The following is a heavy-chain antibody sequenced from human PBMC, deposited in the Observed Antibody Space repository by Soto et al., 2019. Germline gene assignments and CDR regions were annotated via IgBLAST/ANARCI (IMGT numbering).Heavy chain of an antibody. V-gene: IGHV1-2*04. CDR2: INPNSGGT. J-gene: IGHJ5*02. CDR3: ARDQPEYDFLRRPPGTFDP. CDR1: GYTFTGYY. D-gene: IGHD3-3*01. Sequence: ASVKVSCKASGYTFTGYYMHWVRQAPGQGLEWMGWINPNSGGTNYAQKFQGWVTMTRDTSISTAYMELSRLRSDDTAVYYCARDQPEYDFLRRPPGTFDPWGQGTLVTVSS.